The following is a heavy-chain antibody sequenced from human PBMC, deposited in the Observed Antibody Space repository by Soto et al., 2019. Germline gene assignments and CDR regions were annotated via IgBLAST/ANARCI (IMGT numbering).Heavy chain of an antibody. V-gene: IGHV4-31*03. CDR3: AGAVSDFDVRRYRTSYFDQ. CDR1: GVSVSTGVYY. D-gene: IGHD3-10*02. Sequence: PSETLSLTCTVSGVSVSTGVYYWTWIRQQPGKGLEWVGYIDNSGATYYNPSLTGRVGISRDTPKNQLSLNLQSLTAADTAFYYCAGAVSDFDVRRYRTSYFDQWGHGILVTASS. CDR2: IDNSGAT. J-gene: IGHJ4*01.